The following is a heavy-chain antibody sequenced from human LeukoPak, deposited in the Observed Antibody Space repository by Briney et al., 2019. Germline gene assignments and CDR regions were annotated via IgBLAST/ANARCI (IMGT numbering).Heavy chain of an antibody. Sequence: SETLSLTCTVSGGSISSYYWSWIRQPPGKGLEWIGYIYYSGSTNYNPSLKSRVTISVDTSKNQFSLKLSSVTAADTAVYYCARQVVVVVAANDGWFDPWGQGTLVTVS. CDR2: IYYSGST. V-gene: IGHV4-59*08. CDR3: ARQVVVVVAANDGWFDP. J-gene: IGHJ5*02. CDR1: GGSISSYY. D-gene: IGHD2-15*01.